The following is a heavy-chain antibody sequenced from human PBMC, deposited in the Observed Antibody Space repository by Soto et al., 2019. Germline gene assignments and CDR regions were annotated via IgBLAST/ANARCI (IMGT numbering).Heavy chain of an antibody. CDR1: GYSITSYW. CDR2: IFPDDSDT. Sequence: GESLKISCKASGYSITSYWIAWVRQMPGQGLEWTGIIFPDDSDTRYSPSFQGQVTISADKSISTAYVQWSSLKASDTAMYYCTRGGVATRTFDYWGQGTLVTVSS. V-gene: IGHV5-51*01. CDR3: TRGGVATRTFDY. J-gene: IGHJ4*02. D-gene: IGHD3-3*01.